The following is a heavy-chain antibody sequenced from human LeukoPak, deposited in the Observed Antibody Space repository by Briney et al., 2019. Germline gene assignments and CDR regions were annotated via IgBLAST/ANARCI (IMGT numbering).Heavy chain of an antibody. CDR2: ITNDGRNK. D-gene: IGHD2-8*01. CDR3: AKDQVYSIDY. V-gene: IGHV3-30*18. J-gene: IGHJ4*02. Sequence: GGSLRLSCAASGFTFSNYGMHWVRQAPGKGLEWVAVITNDGRNKYYADSVKGRFTISRDNSKNSVYLQMNSLRGEDTAVYYCAKDQVYSIDYWGQGTLVTVSS. CDR1: GFTFSNYG.